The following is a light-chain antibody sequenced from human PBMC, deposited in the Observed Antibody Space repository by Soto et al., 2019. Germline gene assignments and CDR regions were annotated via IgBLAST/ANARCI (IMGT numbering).Light chain of an antibody. Sequence: QSVLTQPASVSGSPGQSITISCTGTSSDVGGYSYVSWYQQHPGKAPKLMIYDVSNRPSGVSNRFSASMFGNTASLTISGLQAEDEAEYYCSSYASSTTFVFGTGTKVTVL. V-gene: IGLV2-14*03. CDR2: DVS. CDR1: SSDVGGYSY. J-gene: IGLJ1*01. CDR3: SSYASSTTFV.